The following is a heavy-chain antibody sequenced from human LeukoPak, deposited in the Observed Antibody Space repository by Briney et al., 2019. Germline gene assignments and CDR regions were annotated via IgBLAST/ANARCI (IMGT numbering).Heavy chain of an antibody. J-gene: IGHJ5*02. V-gene: IGHV4-34*01. CDR3: ARSKAAPNWFDP. CDR1: GGSFSGYY. CDR2: INHSGST. D-gene: IGHD6-25*01. Sequence: SETLSLTCAVYGGSFSGYYWSWIRQPPGKGLEWIGEINHSGSTNYNPSLKSRVTISVDTSKNQFSLKLSSVTAADTAVYYCARSKAAPNWFDPWGQGTLVTVSS.